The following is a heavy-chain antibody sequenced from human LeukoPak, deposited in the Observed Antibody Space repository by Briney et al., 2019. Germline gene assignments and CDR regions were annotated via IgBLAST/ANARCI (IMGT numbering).Heavy chain of an antibody. V-gene: IGHV4-31*03. Sequence: PSEPLSLTCTVSGGSISSGGYYWRWTRQHPGRGLEWIGYIYYSGSTYYNPSHKSRVTISVDTSKNQFSLKLSSVTAADTAVEYWSRDLGAGAGFDYWGQGTLVTVSS. D-gene: IGHD6-13*01. J-gene: IGHJ4*02. CDR3: SRDLGAGAGFDY. CDR1: GGSISSGGYY. CDR2: IYYSGST.